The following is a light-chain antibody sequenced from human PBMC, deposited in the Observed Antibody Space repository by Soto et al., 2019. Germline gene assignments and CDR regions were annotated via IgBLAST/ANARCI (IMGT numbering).Light chain of an antibody. Sequence: EIVLTQSPATLSLSPGERATLSCRASQSVSNYLAWYQQKPGQAPSLLIYDVSNRATGIPARFSGSGSGTDFTLTISSLEPEDFAVYYCLQRTNWRPTWTVGQGTKVDIK. V-gene: IGKV3-11*01. CDR3: LQRTNWRPTWT. J-gene: IGKJ1*01. CDR1: QSVSNY. CDR2: DVS.